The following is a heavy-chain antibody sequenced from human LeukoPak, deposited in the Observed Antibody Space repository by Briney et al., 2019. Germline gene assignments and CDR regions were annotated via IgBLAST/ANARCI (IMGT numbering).Heavy chain of an antibody. J-gene: IGHJ6*02. CDR3: ARHLSCSSTSCYVLKGYYGMDV. D-gene: IGHD2-2*01. Sequence: GESLKISCKGSGYSFTSYWISWVRQMPGKGLEWMGRIDPSDSYTNYSPSFQGHVTISADKSISTAYLQWSSLKASDTAMYYRARHLSCSSTSCYVLKGYYGMDVWGQGTTVTVSS. V-gene: IGHV5-10-1*01. CDR1: GYSFTSYW. CDR2: IDPSDSYT.